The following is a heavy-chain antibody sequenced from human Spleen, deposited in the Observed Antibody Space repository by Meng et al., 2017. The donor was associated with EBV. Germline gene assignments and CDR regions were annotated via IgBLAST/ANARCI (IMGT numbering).Heavy chain of an antibody. Sequence: QVDVQEVCPGLVKPVGTLSLTCAVFGGSISSSNWLSWVRQPPVKGLEWIGEIYHTGSTTYNPSLESRVTISVDKSKNQISLNLRSVTAADTAVYYCAQRERWGLDPWGQGTLVTVSS. D-gene: IGHD3-16*01. CDR2: IYHTGST. V-gene: IGHV4-4*02. CDR3: AQRERWGLDP. CDR1: GGSISSSNW. J-gene: IGHJ5*02.